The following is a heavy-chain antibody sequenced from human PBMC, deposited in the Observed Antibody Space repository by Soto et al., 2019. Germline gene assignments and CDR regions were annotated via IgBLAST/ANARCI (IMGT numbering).Heavy chain of an antibody. D-gene: IGHD6-19*01. Sequence: PGGSLRLSCATSGFTFSTYVMAWVRQAPGKGLEWVSMISDSGDTTYYADSVKGRFTISRDNSKNTVFLQMTSLTAEDTGIYYCAQNGQWLATPPVAWGQGSLVTVSS. CDR3: AQNGQWLATPPVA. V-gene: IGHV3-23*01. CDR2: ISDSGDTT. CDR1: GFTFSTYV. J-gene: IGHJ4*02.